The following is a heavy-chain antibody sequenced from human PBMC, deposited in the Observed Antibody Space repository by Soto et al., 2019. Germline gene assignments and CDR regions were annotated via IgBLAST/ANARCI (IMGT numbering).Heavy chain of an antibody. D-gene: IGHD2-15*01. CDR1: GYTFTSYV. Sequence: ASVKVSCKASGYTFTSYVISWVRQAPGQGLEWMGWISAYNGNTNYAQKLQGRVTMTTDTSTSTAYMELRSLRSDDTAVYYCARDKGYCSGGSCYEYDYWGQGTLVTVSS. J-gene: IGHJ4*02. CDR3: ARDKGYCSGGSCYEYDY. CDR2: ISAYNGNT. V-gene: IGHV1-18*01.